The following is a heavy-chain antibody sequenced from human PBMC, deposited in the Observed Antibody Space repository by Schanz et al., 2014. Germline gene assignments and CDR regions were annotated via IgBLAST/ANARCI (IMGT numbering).Heavy chain of an antibody. D-gene: IGHD3-10*01. Sequence: EVQLLESGGGLVQPGGSLRLSCAASGFTFSSYAMTWVRQAPGMGLEWVSAISGRDGSTYYADSVRGRFTISRDNSKNTLYLQMNSLRPEDTAVYYCAKYRGYYRVSGSYRELEYWGQGTLVTVPS. CDR1: GFTFSSYA. CDR3: AKYRGYYRVSGSYRELEY. CDR2: ISGRDGST. J-gene: IGHJ4*02. V-gene: IGHV3-23*01.